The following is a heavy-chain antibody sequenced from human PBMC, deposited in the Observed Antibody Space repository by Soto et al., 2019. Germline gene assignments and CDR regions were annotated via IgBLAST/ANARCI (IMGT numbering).Heavy chain of an antibody. D-gene: IGHD3-22*01. CDR3: AKDPPDTYYYDSSGYYGEYFQH. J-gene: IGHJ1*01. CDR1: GFTFSSYA. V-gene: IGHV3-23*01. CDR2: ISGSGGST. Sequence: PGGSLRLSCAASGFTFSSYAMSWVRQAPGKGLEWVSAISGSGGSTYYADSVKGRFTISRDNSKNTLYLQMNSLRAEDTAVYYCAKDPPDTYYYDSSGYYGEYFQHWGQGTLVTVS.